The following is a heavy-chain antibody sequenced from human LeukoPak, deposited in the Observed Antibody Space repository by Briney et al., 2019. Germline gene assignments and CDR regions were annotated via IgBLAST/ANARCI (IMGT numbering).Heavy chain of an antibody. Sequence: GASVKVSCKASGYIFTTYGISWVRHAPGQGLDWMGWISAYDGKTNYAQKFQGRVTMTTDTSTSTAYMELRSLRSDDTAVYYCARDWEWSPQVDWFDPWGQGTLVTVSS. CDR1: GYIFTTYG. V-gene: IGHV1-18*01. CDR3: ARDWEWSPQVDWFDP. D-gene: IGHD3-3*01. J-gene: IGHJ5*02. CDR2: ISAYDGKT.